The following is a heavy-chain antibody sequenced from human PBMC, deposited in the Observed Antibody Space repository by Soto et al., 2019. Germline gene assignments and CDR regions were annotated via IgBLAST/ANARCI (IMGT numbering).Heavy chain of an antibody. Sequence: SETLSLTCTVSGGSISSGDYYWSWIRQPPGKGLDWIGYIYYSGSTYYNPSLKSRVTISVDTSKNQFSLKLSSVTAADTAVYYCAREWLQLPGYFDYWGQGTLVTVS. V-gene: IGHV4-30-4*01. CDR3: AREWLQLPGYFDY. CDR2: IYYSGST. CDR1: GGSISSGDYY. D-gene: IGHD5-12*01. J-gene: IGHJ4*02.